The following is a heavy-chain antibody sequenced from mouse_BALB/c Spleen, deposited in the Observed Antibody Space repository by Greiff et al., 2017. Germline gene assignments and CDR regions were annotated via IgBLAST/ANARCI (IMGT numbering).Heavy chain of an antibody. CDR1: GFTFSSYA. J-gene: IGHJ4*01. V-gene: IGHV5-6-5*01. CDR3: ARAYYRYDGGAMDY. CDR2: ISSGGST. Sequence: EVQRVESGGGLVKPGGSLKLSCAASGFTFSSYAMSWVRQTPEKRLEWVASISSGGSTYYPDSVKGRFTISRDNARNILYLQMSSLRSEDTAMYYCARAYYRYDGGAMDYWGQGTSVTVSS. D-gene: IGHD2-14*01.